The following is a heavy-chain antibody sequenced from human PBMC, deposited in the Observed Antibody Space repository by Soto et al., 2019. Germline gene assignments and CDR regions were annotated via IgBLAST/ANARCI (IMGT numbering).Heavy chain of an antibody. CDR1: EFTFSSYG. D-gene: IGHD3-22*01. CDR3: AREGYYYDSSSRAFDI. J-gene: IGHJ3*02. Sequence: GGSLRLSCAASEFTFSSYGMHWVRQAPGKGLEWVAVIWYDGSNKYYADSVKGRFTISRDNSKNTLYLQMNSLRAEDTAVYYCAREGYYYDSSSRAFDIWGQGTMVTVSS. CDR2: IWYDGSNK. V-gene: IGHV3-33*01.